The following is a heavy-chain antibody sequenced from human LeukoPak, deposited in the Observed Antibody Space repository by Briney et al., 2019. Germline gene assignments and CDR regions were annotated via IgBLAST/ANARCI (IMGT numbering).Heavy chain of an antibody. CDR1: GFIFSSYG. J-gene: IGHJ4*02. CDR2: IRYDGSNK. CDR3: AKGYSYGSDC. D-gene: IGHD5-18*01. V-gene: IGHV3-30*02. Sequence: PGESLRLSCAASGFIFSSYGMHWVRQAPGKGLEWVAFIRYDGSNKYYADSVKGRLTISRDNSKNTLYLQMNSLRVEDTAVYYCAKGYSYGSDCWGQGTLVTVSS.